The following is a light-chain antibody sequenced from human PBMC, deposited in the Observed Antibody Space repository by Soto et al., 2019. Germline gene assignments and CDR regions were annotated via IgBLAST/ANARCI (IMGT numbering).Light chain of an antibody. V-gene: IGLV2-11*01. Sequence: QSVLTQPRSVSGSPGQSVTISCTGTSSDCGGYNYVSWFQHHPGKAPKLMIYDVTKRPSGVPDRFSGSKSGNTASLTVSGLQAEDEADYYCCSYAGSNTYVVFGGGTKVTVL. CDR3: CSYAGSNTYVV. CDR1: SSDCGGYNY. CDR2: DVT. J-gene: IGLJ2*01.